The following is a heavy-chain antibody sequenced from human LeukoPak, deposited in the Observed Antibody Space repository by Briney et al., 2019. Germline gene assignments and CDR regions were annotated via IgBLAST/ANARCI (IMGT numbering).Heavy chain of an antibody. CDR3: ARGGAYDSPVGAFDI. CDR1: GGTFSSYA. Sequence: GASVKVSCKASGGTFSSYAISWVRQAPGQGLEWMGGIIPIFGTANYAQKFQGRVTMTTDTSTSTAYMELRSLRSDDTAVYYCARGGAYDSPVGAFDIWGQGTMVTVSS. V-gene: IGHV1-69*05. D-gene: IGHD3-16*01. J-gene: IGHJ3*02. CDR2: IIPIFGTA.